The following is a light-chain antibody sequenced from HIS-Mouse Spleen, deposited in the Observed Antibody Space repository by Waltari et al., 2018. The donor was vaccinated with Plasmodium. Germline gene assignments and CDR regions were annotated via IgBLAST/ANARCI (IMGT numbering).Light chain of an antibody. CDR1: KLGDKY. Sequence: SYELTQPPSVSVSPGQTDSITCSGDKLGDKYACWYQPKPGQSPVLVIYQASKRPSGIPERFSGSNSWNTATLTISGTQAMDEADYYCQAWDSSTVVFGGGTKLTVL. J-gene: IGLJ2*01. CDR2: QAS. V-gene: IGLV3-1*01. CDR3: QAWDSSTVV.